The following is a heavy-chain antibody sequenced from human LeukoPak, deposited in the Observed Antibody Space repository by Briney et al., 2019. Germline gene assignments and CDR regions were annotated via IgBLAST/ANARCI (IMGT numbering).Heavy chain of an antibody. CDR1: GFTFSSYG. CDR2: ISYDGSNK. CDR3: AKHTAMVT. Sequence: PGGSLRLSCAASGFTFSSYGMHWVRQAPGKGLEWVAVISYDGSNKYYADSVKGRFTISRDNSKNTLYLQMNSPRAEDTAVYYCAKHTAMVTWGQGTLVTVSS. V-gene: IGHV3-30*18. D-gene: IGHD5-18*01. J-gene: IGHJ5*02.